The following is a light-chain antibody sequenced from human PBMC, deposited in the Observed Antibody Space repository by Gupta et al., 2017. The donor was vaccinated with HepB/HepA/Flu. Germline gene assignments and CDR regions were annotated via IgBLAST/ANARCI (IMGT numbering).Light chain of an antibody. CDR1: SSNIGSNT. Sequence: QSVLTQPPSASGTPGQRFTISCSGSSSNIGSNTVNWYQQLPGTAPKLLIYSNDQRPSGVPDRFSGSKSGTSASLAISGLQSDDEADYYCAAWDDSLNGVVFGGGTKLAVL. J-gene: IGLJ2*01. V-gene: IGLV1-44*01. CDR2: SND. CDR3: AAWDDSLNGVV.